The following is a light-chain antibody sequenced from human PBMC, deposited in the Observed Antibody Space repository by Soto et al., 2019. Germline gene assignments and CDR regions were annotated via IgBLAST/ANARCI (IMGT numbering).Light chain of an antibody. CDR3: QKYNSAPLT. J-gene: IGKJ4*01. CDR1: QGIAPY. Sequence: DVPMTQSPSSLSAFVGDRVTITCRASQGIAPYLAWFQQKPGKVPKLLIYATSTLQSGVPSRFSGSGSGTDFTLTINSLQPEDVGTYYCQKYNSAPLTFCGGTKVEIK. CDR2: ATS. V-gene: IGKV1-27*01.